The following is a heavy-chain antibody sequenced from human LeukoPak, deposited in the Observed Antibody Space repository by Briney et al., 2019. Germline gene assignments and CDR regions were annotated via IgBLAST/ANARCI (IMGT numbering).Heavy chain of an antibody. CDR3: ARGQNYDILTGWGHWFDP. D-gene: IGHD3-9*01. CDR1: GYTFTSYG. V-gene: IGHV1-18*01. J-gene: IGHJ5*02. Sequence: GASVKVSCKASGYTFTSYGVSWVRQAPGQGLEWMGWISAYNGNTNYAQKVQARVTMTRDTSTSTAYMELRSLRSDDTAVYYCARGQNYDILTGWGHWFDPWGQGTLVTVSS. CDR2: ISAYNGNT.